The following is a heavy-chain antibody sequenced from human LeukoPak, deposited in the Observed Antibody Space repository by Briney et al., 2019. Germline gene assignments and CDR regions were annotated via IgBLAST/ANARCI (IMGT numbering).Heavy chain of an antibody. CDR3: ARAGRKQLVGFGY. CDR2: ISSDGLST. J-gene: IGHJ4*02. Sequence: GGSLRLSCAASGFTLSNYFMHWVRPAPGRGLEYVSAISSDGLSTYYVNSVRGRFTVSRDNSKGTLYLQMGSLRAEDMAVYYCARAGRKQLVGFGYWGQGTLVTVSS. CDR1: GFTLSNYF. D-gene: IGHD6-6*01. V-gene: IGHV3-64*01.